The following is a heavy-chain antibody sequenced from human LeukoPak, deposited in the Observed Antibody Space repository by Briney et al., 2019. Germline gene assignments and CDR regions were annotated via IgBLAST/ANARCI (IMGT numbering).Heavy chain of an antibody. CDR2: LYYNGNT. CDR1: GASSSSTPYS. V-gene: IGHV4-39*07. CDR3: ARRFPDGPYWFFDL. J-gene: IGHJ2*01. D-gene: IGHD1-14*01. Sequence: SETLSLTCTVSGASSSSTPYSWGWIRQSPGKGLEWIGSLYYNGNTYYNPSLKSRVTIVKDASNKQFSLKLTSVTAADTAVYYCARRFPDGPYWFFDLWAVAPRSLFPQ.